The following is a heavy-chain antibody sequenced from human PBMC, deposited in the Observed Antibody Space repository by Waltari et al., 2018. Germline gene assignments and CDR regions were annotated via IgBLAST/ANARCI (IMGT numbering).Heavy chain of an antibody. CDR3: ASQVDFALVPVERHFDS. CDR2: ISVSGGNT. V-gene: IGHV3-23*01. CDR1: GLSFSNYA. D-gene: IGHD2-8*02. Sequence: EVQLLESGGGLVQPGGSLRLSCAASGLSFSNYAMSWFRQAPGKGLEYVSAISVSGGNTYYADSVKGRFTVSRDNSKNTLFLQMNSPRAEDTATYYCASQVDFALVPVERHFDSWGQGTLVTVSP. J-gene: IGHJ4*02.